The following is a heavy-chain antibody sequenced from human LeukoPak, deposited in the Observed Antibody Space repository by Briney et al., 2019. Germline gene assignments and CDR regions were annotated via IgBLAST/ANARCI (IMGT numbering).Heavy chain of an antibody. J-gene: IGHJ4*02. D-gene: IGHD6-6*01. CDR2: ISGSGGST. CDR3: AKRIKYSSSSYLDY. CDR1: GFTFSSYA. Sequence: PGGSLRLSCAASGFTFSSYAMHWVRQAPGKGLEWVSAISGSGGSTYYADSVKGRFTISRDNSKNTLYLQMNSLRAEDTAVYYCAKRIKYSSSSYLDYWGQGTLVTVSS. V-gene: IGHV3-23*01.